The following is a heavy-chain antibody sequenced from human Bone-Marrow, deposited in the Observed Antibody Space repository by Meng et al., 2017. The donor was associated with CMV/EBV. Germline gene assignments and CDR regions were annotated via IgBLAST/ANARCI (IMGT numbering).Heavy chain of an antibody. CDR2: IYPGDSDT. J-gene: IGHJ5*02. CDR1: GYSFTSYW. CDR3: ARGYYDFWSGYYWFDP. D-gene: IGHD3-3*01. Sequence: GGSLRLSCKGSGYSFTSYWIGWVRQMPGKGLEWMGIIYPGDSDTRYSPSFQGQVTISADKSISTAYLQWSSLKASDTAMYYCARGYYDFWSGYYWFDPWGQGTLATVSS. V-gene: IGHV5-51*01.